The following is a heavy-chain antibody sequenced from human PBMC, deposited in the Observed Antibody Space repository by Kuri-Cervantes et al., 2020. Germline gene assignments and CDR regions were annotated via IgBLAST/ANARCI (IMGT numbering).Heavy chain of an antibody. J-gene: IGHJ4*02. Sequence: GESLKISCAASGFTFSSYSMNWVRQAPGKGLEWVSSISSSSSYIYYADSVKGRFTISRDNAKNSLYLQMNSLRAEDTAVYYCARDRDYFDYWGQGTLVTVSS. CDR2: ISSSSSYI. D-gene: IGHD3-10*01. CDR3: ARDRDYFDY. V-gene: IGHV3-21*01. CDR1: GFTFSSYS.